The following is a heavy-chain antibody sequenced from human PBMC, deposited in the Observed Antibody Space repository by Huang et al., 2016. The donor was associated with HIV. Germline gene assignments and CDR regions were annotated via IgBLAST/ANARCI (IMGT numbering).Heavy chain of an antibody. D-gene: IGHD6-19*01. CDR3: AREKAADSAWYGVYYFDY. Sequence: QVQLRQWGAGLVKPSETLSLTCAVYGGSFRGYYWTWIRQYPGKGLEWIGKINHIGKTNYQPSLKSRVTISKDTAKNQCSLQLTSVSAADTGVYFCAREKAADSAWYGVYYFDYWGEGALVTVTS. CDR2: INHIGKT. V-gene: IGHV4-34*01. J-gene: IGHJ4*02. CDR1: GGSFRGYY.